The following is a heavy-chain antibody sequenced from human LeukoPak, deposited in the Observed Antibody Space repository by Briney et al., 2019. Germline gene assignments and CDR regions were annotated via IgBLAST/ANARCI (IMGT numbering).Heavy chain of an antibody. D-gene: IGHD1-1*01. Sequence: GGSLRLSCVVSGFSLSSHGMHWVRQAPGKGLEWVSSISSSSSYIYYADSVKGRFTISRDNAKNSLYPQMNSLRAEDTAVYYCAIGERRTPFDYWGQGTLVTVSS. CDR2: ISSSSSYI. J-gene: IGHJ4*02. V-gene: IGHV3-21*01. CDR1: GFSLSSHG. CDR3: AIGERRTPFDY.